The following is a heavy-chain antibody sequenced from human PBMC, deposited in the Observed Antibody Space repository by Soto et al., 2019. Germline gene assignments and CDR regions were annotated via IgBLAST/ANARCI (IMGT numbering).Heavy chain of an antibody. CDR2: ISGSGGSI. D-gene: IGHD2-15*01. V-gene: IGHV3-23*01. CDR1: GFTFSSYS. CDR3: AKQIGYCSGGSCTY. J-gene: IGHJ4*02. Sequence: EVQLLESGGGLVQPGGSLRLSCAASGFTFSSYSMSWVRQAPGKGLEWVSAISGSGGSIYYAGSVKGRFTISRDNSKSTLYLQMNSLRAEDTAVYYCAKQIGYCSGGSCTYWGQGTLVTVSS.